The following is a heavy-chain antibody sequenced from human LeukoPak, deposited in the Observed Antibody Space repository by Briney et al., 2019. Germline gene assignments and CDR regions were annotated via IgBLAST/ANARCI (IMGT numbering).Heavy chain of an antibody. CDR1: GGSISSSSFY. V-gene: IGHV4-39*01. CDR2: IYYSGST. D-gene: IGHD1/OR15-1a*01. Sequence: SETLSLTCTVSGGSISSSSFYWGWIRQPPGRGLAWIGSIYYSGSTYYNPSLKSRVTTSVDTSKNQLSLKLRSVTAADTAVYYCARLPYHWNTNNCFDPWGQGTLVTVSS. J-gene: IGHJ5*02. CDR3: ARLPYHWNTNNCFDP.